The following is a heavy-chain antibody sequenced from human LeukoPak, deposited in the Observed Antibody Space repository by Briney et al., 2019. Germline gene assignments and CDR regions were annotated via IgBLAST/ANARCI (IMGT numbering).Heavy chain of an antibody. D-gene: IGHD5-24*01. V-gene: IGHV3-74*01. CDR3: ARGKWLQLGHAFDI. Sequence: PGGSLRLSCTASGFTFSSYWMHWVPQAPGKGLVWVSRINSDGTNTNYADSVKGRYTVSRDNAKNTLYLQMNSLRAEDTAVYYCARGKWLQLGHAFDIWGQGTMVTVSS. CDR2: INSDGTNT. J-gene: IGHJ3*02. CDR1: GFTFSSYW.